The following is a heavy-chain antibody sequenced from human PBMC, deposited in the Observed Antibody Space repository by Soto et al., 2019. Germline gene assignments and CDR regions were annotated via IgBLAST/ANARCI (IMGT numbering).Heavy chain of an antibody. CDR2: IYPGDSET. V-gene: IGHV5-51*01. CDR3: ARGDTAMAPYYFDY. Sequence: PGESLKISCKGSGYSFTIYWIAWVRQMPGKGLERMGIIYPGDSETRYSPSFQGQVTISADKSINTAYLQWSSLRASDTAMYYCARGDTAMAPYYFDYWGQGTLVTV. CDR1: GYSFTIYW. D-gene: IGHD5-18*01. J-gene: IGHJ4*02.